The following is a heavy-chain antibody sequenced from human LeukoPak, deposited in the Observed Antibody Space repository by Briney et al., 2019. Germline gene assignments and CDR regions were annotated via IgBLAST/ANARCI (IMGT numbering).Heavy chain of an antibody. Sequence: SETLSLTCTVSGASIDSYYWSWIRQPPGKRLEWIGYTHNNGDSKYNPSLKSRLTISVDTSKNEVSLVLTSVTAADTALYYCARQPGGTAAFDIWAQGTMVTVSA. V-gene: IGHV4-59*08. CDR2: THNNGDS. J-gene: IGHJ3*02. D-gene: IGHD6-13*01. CDR1: GASIDSYY. CDR3: ARQPGGTAAFDI.